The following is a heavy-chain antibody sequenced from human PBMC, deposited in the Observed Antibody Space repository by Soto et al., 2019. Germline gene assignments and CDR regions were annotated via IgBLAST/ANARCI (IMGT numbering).Heavy chain of an antibody. CDR3: AGDRTANTYGHWYFDL. V-gene: IGHV1-18*01. CDR2: ISAYNGNT. J-gene: IGHJ2*01. CDR1: GYTFTNYG. D-gene: IGHD5-18*01. Sequence: QVQLVQSGAEVKKPGASVKVSCKASGYTFTNYGISWVRQAPGQGLEWMGWISAYNGNTHYAQKLQGRVTMTTDTXTXXADRALKSLRSDDTAVYYWAGDRTANTYGHWYFDLWGRGTLVTVSS.